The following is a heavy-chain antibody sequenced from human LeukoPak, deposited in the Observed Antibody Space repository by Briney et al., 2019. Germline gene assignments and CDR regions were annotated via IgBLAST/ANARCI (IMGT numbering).Heavy chain of an antibody. Sequence: GVSLTLSCAASGFTFSRYAMRWVHRAPGKGLEGVSAISGSGGSTYYADSVKGRFTISRDNSKNTLYRQMISLRAKDRAVYYCANRLTRLDYCSQGTLVTVSS. D-gene: IGHD4-23*01. CDR2: ISGSGGST. J-gene: IGHJ4*02. CDR1: GFTFSRYA. CDR3: ANRLTRLDY. V-gene: IGHV3-23*01.